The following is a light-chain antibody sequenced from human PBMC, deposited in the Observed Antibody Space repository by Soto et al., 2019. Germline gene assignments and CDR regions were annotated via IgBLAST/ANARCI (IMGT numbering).Light chain of an antibody. CDR2: KVS. CDR1: QSLLYFDGHIY. J-gene: IGKJ5*01. CDR3: MQGTHWPIA. V-gene: IGKV2-30*01. Sequence: DVVMTQSPLSLPVTLGQPASISCRSSQSLLYFDGHIYVIWFQQRPGQSPRRLIYKVSNRDYGVPDRFSGSGAGTDFTLKISRVEADDVGVYYCMQGTHWPIAFGQGTRLEIK.